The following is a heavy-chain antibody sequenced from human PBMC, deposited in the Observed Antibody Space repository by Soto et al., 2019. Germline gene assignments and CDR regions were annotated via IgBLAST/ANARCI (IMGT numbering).Heavy chain of an antibody. CDR3: AKDQTIFGVVTPYGMDV. D-gene: IGHD3-3*01. CDR2: SGST. V-gene: IGHV3-23*01. Sequence: SGSTYYADSVKGRFTISRDNSKNTLYLQMNSLRADDTAVYYCAKDQTIFGVVTPYGMDVWGQGTTVTVSS. J-gene: IGHJ6*02.